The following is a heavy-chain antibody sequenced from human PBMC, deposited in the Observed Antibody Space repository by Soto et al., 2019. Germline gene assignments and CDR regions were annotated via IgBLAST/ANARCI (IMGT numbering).Heavy chain of an antibody. CDR2: VSAGGDMT. D-gene: IGHD3-10*01. CDR1: GFTFNSYA. CDR3: ARGDRGGSGSPASYYYSGLDV. Sequence: SLRLSCAASGFTFNSYAMSWVRQAPGKGLEWVSSVSAGGDMTYYSDSVKGRFTISRDNSNNALFLQMNSLRIEDTALYYCARGDRGGSGSPASYYYSGLDVWGQGTTVTVSS. V-gene: IGHV3-23*01. J-gene: IGHJ6*02.